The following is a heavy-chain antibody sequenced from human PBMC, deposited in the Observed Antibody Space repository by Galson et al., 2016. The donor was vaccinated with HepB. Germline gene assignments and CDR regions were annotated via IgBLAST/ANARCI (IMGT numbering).Heavy chain of an antibody. J-gene: IGHJ4*02. CDR1: GISLNNYW. V-gene: IGHV3-74*01. Sequence: SLRLSCAASGISLNNYWMHWVRQVPGKGLVWVARIDHEGRGTSYADSVRGRFTMSRDSAKSTVYLQMDSLRAEDTAVYYGGTVFEYWGQGSRVTVSS. CDR3: GTVFEY. CDR2: IDHEGRGT.